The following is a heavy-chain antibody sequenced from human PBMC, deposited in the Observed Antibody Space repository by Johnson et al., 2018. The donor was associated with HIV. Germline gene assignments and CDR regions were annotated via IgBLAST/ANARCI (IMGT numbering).Heavy chain of an antibody. D-gene: IGHD3-22*01. CDR1: GFTFSDYY. CDR2: ISSSGSTI. CDR3: ARDRGYWDAFDI. J-gene: IGHJ3*02. V-gene: IGHV3-11*04. Sequence: QVQLVESGGGLVKPGGSLRLSCSASGFTFSDYYITWIRQAPGKGLEWISYISSSGSTIYYADSVKGRFSISRDNAKNSLYLQMNSLRAEDTAVYYCARDRGYWDAFDIWGQGTMVIVSS.